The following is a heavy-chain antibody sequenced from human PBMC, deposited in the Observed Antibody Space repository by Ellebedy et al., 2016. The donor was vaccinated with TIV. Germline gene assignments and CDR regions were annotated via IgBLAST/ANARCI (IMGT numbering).Heavy chain of an antibody. D-gene: IGHD2-21*01. CDR3: AREATSILWWGTEN. J-gene: IGHJ4*02. CDR2: ISGSGGDT. Sequence: GGSLRLXXAASGFTFSNYAMSWVRQAPGKGLEWVSAISGSGGDTYYADSVKGRFTISRDNAKNSLYLQMNSLRAEDTAVYYCAREATSILWWGTENWGQGTLVTVSS. V-gene: IGHV3-23*01. CDR1: GFTFSNYA.